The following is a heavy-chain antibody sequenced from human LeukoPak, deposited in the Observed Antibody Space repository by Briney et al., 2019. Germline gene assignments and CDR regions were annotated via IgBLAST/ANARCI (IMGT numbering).Heavy chain of an antibody. CDR3: ARGHVPRD. D-gene: IGHD3-10*01. CDR1: GGSFNDFY. J-gene: IGHJ4*02. Sequence: SETLSLTCAVYGGSFNDFYGSWIRQSPGKDLEWIGEISQSGRANYNPSLRSRVTISIDTSKNQFSLKLNSVTAADTAVYYCARGHVPRDWGQGNLVIVSS. CDR2: ISQSGRA. V-gene: IGHV4-34*01.